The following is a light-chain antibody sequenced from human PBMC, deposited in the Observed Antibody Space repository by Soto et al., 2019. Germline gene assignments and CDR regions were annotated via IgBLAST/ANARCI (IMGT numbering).Light chain of an antibody. V-gene: IGLV2-8*01. CDR1: SSDVGVYNY. CDR2: EVS. J-gene: IGLJ1*01. CDR3: SAYAGSNNYV. Sequence: QSALTQPPSASGSPGQSVTISCTGTSSDVGVYNYVSWYQQHPGKAPKLMIYEVSKRPSGVPDRFSGSKSGNTASLTVSGLQYEDEADYYCSAYAGSNNYVFGTGTKLTVL.